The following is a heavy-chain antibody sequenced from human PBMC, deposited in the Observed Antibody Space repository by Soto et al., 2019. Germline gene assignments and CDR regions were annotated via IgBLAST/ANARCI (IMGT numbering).Heavy chain of an antibody. J-gene: IGHJ6*02. V-gene: IGHV4-39*01. CDR2: IYATGNT. D-gene: IGHD6-13*01. Sequence: QLQLRESGPGLVKPSETLSLSCTVSGGSISSSFYWGWIRQPPGKGLEWIGSIYATGNTYYNPSLKGRVTISADTSKNQFSLNLISVTAADTAVYYCRSSSRYSTDVWGQGATVTVSS. CDR3: RSSSRYSTDV. CDR1: GGSISSSFY.